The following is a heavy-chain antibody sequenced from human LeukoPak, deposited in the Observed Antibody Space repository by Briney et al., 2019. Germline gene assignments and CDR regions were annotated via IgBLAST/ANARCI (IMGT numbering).Heavy chain of an antibody. CDR1: GGSISSYY. J-gene: IGHJ4*02. V-gene: IGHV4-4*07. CDR2: IYTSGST. Sequence: PSETLSLTCTVSGGSISSYYWSWIRQPAGKGLEWIGRIYTSGSTNCNPSLKSRVTMSVDTSKNQFSLKLSSVTAADTAVYYCASRTSATSTDYWGQGTLVTVSS. D-gene: IGHD2-2*01. CDR3: ASRTSATSTDY.